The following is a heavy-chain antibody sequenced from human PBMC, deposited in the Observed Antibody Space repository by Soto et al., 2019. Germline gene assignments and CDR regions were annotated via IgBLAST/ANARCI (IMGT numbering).Heavy chain of an antibody. CDR3: AGVGDHNWFDP. Sequence: VQLQQSGPGLVKPSQTLSLTCAISGDSVSSDRAVWNWFRQPPARGLEWLGRTYYRSKWYNDYAVSVQSRITINPDTSKNQFSLQLNSVTPEDTAVYYCAGVGDHNWFDPWGQGTLVTVSS. J-gene: IGHJ5*02. V-gene: IGHV6-1*01. CDR1: GDSVSSDRAV. D-gene: IGHD4-17*01. CDR2: TYYRSKWYN.